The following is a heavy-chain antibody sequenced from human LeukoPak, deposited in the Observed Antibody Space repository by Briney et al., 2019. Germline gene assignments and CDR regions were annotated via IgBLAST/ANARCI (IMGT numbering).Heavy chain of an antibody. V-gene: IGHV4-59*01. CDR3: ARYCSGGDCYSKALDY. CDR1: GGSINNYW. CDR2: IYYSGST. D-gene: IGHD2-15*01. Sequence: PSETLSLTCSVSGGSINNYWWNWIRQPPGKGLEWIEYIYYSGSTSYNPSLKSRLTISVDTSLNQFSLKLNSVTAADTAVYYCARYCSGGDCYSKALDYWGQGILVSVSS. J-gene: IGHJ4*02.